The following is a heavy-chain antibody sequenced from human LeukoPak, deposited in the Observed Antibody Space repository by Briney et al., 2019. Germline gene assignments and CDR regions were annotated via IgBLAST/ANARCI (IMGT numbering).Heavy chain of an antibody. CDR3: ARGTKAGNFDY. V-gene: IGHV4-38-2*01. Sequence: PSETLSLTCAVSGYSISSGYYWGWIRQPPRKGLEWIGSIYYSGSTYYNPSLKSRVTISVDTSKNQFSLKLSSVTAADTAVYYCARGTKAGNFDYWGQGTLVTVSS. J-gene: IGHJ4*02. CDR2: IYYSGST. CDR1: GYSISSGYY. D-gene: IGHD1-14*01.